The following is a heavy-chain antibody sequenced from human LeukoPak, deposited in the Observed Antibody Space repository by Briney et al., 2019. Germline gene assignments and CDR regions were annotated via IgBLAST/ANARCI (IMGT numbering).Heavy chain of an antibody. CDR3: AREKLWFGELWNYGMDV. J-gene: IGHJ6*02. D-gene: IGHD3-10*01. Sequence: TGGSLRLSCAASGFTFSSYWMSWVRQAPGKGLERVANIKQDGSEKYYVDSVKGRFTISRDNAKNSLYLQMNSLRAEDTAVYYCAREKLWFGELWNYGMDVWGQGTTVTVSS. V-gene: IGHV3-7*01. CDR1: GFTFSSYW. CDR2: IKQDGSEK.